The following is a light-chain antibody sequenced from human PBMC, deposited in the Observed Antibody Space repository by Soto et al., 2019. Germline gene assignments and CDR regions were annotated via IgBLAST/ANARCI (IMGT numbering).Light chain of an antibody. CDR3: QQYNTYRT. CDR1: QSISGW. Sequence: QMTQSPSTVSASVGDRVTITCRASQSISGWLAWYQQKPGKAPRLMIYDASSLESGVPSRFSGSGSGTEFTLTINSLQPDDFATYYCQQYNTYRTFGQGTKVDIK. J-gene: IGKJ1*01. V-gene: IGKV1-5*01. CDR2: DAS.